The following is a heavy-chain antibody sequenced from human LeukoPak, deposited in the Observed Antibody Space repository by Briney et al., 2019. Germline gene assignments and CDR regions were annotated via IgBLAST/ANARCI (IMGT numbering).Heavy chain of an antibody. Sequence: SETLSLTCTVSGGSISSSSYYWGWIRQPPGKGLEWIGSIYYSGSTYYNPSLKSRVTISVDTSKNQFSLKLSSVTAADTAVYYCASPIEYSSSEAFDYWGQGTLVTVSS. CDR3: ASPIEYSSSEAFDY. CDR2: IYYSGST. D-gene: IGHD6-6*01. CDR1: GGSISSSSYY. J-gene: IGHJ4*02. V-gene: IGHV4-39*07.